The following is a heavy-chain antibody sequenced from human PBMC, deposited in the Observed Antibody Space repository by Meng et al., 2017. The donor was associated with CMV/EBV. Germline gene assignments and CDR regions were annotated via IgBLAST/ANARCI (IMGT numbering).Heavy chain of an antibody. Sequence: GSLRLSCAASGFTFSSYWMHWVRQAPGKGLVWVSRINSDGSSTSYADSVKGRFTISRDNAKNTLYLQTNSLRAEDTAVYYCARAHDFWSGYYSWGQGTLVTVSS. D-gene: IGHD3-3*01. CDR1: GFTFSSYW. V-gene: IGHV3-74*01. J-gene: IGHJ5*02. CDR3: ARAHDFWSGYYS. CDR2: INSDGSST.